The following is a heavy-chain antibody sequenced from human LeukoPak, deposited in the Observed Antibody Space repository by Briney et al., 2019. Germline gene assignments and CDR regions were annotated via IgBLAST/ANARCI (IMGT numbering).Heavy chain of an antibody. J-gene: IGHJ4*02. CDR1: VFTVSSNH. V-gene: IGHV3-66*01. CDR3: ARLWFGESQNDY. CDR2: IYTAGGT. Sequence: GGSLRLSCAASVFTVSSNHMSWVRQAPGKGLECISIIYTAGGTYYADSVKGRFTISRDNSKNTLYLQMNSLRAEDTAVYYCARLWFGESQNDYWGQGTLVTVSS. D-gene: IGHD3-10*01.